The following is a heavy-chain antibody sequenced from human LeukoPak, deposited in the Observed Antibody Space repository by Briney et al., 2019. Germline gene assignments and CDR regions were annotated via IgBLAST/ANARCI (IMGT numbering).Heavy chain of an antibody. V-gene: IGHV3-74*01. CDR3: ARSTYGAYDS. D-gene: IGHD4-17*01. CDR1: GFTFSSYW. J-gene: IGHJ5*01. CDR2: INSEGSRT. Sequence: QPGGSLRLSCVASGFTFSSYWMHWVRQAPGKGLVWVSRINSEGSRTSYADSVKGRFIISRDNVKNTLYIQMNSLRAEDTAVFYCARSTYGAYDSWGQGTLVTVSS.